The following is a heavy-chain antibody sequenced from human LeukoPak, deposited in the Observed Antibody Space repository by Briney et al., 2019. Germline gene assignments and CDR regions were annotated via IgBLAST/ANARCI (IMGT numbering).Heavy chain of an antibody. D-gene: IGHD5-12*01. CDR1: GGSISSYY. Sequence: SETLSLTCTVSGGSISSYYWSWIRQPPGKGLEWIGYIYYSGSTNYNPSLKSRVTISVDTSKNQFSLKLSSVTAVDTAVYYCASVYGGSKKLDYWGQGTLVTVSS. CDR3: ASVYGGSKKLDY. CDR2: IYYSGST. J-gene: IGHJ4*02. V-gene: IGHV4-59*01.